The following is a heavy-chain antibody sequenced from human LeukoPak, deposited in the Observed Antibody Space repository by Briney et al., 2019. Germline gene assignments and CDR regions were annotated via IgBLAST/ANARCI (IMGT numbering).Heavy chain of an antibody. CDR2: ISSSGSTI. CDR1: GFTFSSYE. Sequence: GRSLRLSCAASGFTFSSYEMNWVRQAPGKGLEWVSYISSSGSTIFYADSVKGRFTISRDNAKNSLYLQMNSLRAEDTAVYYCARLGTAMLAIWGQGTMVTVSS. V-gene: IGHV3-48*03. CDR3: ARLGTAMLAI. D-gene: IGHD5-18*01. J-gene: IGHJ3*02.